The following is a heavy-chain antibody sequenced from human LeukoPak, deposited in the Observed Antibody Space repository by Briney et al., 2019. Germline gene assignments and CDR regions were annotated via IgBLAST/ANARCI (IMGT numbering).Heavy chain of an antibody. CDR2: IYPGDSDT. J-gene: IGHJ4*02. V-gene: IGHV5-51*01. Sequence: GESLKISCKASGYSFTTYWIGWVRQMPGKGLEWMGIIYPGDSDTRYSPSFQGQVTISADKSISTAYLQWSSLRASDSAMYYCARGDTEVAATADFWGQGTLVTVSS. CDR3: ARGDTEVAATADF. CDR1: GYSFTTYW. D-gene: IGHD6-19*01.